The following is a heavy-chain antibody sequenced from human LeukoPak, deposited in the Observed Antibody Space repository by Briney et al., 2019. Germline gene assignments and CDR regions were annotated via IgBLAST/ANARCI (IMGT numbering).Heavy chain of an antibody. Sequence: GGSLSLSCAPSGFTFSRYAMSCVPHAPGKGLEWVSAISGGGGSTYYADSVNGRFTISRDNSKNSLYLQMNSLRAEDTAVYYCAKLRPPMIVVADYGMDVWGQGNTVTVSS. CDR2: ISGGGGST. CDR1: GFTFSRYA. J-gene: IGHJ6*02. D-gene: IGHD3-22*01. CDR3: AKLRPPMIVVADYGMDV. V-gene: IGHV3-23*01.